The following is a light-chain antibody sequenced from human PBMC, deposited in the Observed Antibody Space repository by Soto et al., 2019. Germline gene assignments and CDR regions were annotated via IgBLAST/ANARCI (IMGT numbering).Light chain of an antibody. CDR3: QQYGSSSYT. Sequence: EIVLTQSPGTLSLSPGERATLSCRASQSVDSSYLAWYQQKPGQAPRLLIFGASSRATDIPDRFSGSGSGTDFTLTISRLEPEDFAVYYCQQYGSSSYTFGQGTKLQI. CDR1: QSVDSSY. CDR2: GAS. V-gene: IGKV3-20*01. J-gene: IGKJ2*01.